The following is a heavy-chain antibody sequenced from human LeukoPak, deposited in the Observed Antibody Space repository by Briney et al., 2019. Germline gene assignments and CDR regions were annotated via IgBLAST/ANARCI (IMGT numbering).Heavy chain of an antibody. CDR3: ARDPTIVEVVIVPDY. Sequence: PGGSLRLACAAYGFTVSSYWISSVRQAPGKGLEWVANIKQDGREKYYVDSVKGRFTISRDNAKNSLYLEMNSLRTEDTAVYDCARDPTIVEVVIVPDYWGQGTMVTVSS. J-gene: IGHJ4*02. D-gene: IGHD3-3*01. CDR1: GFTVSSYW. V-gene: IGHV3-7*01. CDR2: IKQDGREK.